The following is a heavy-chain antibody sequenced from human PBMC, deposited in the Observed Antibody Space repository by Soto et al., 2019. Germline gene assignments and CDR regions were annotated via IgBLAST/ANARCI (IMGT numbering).Heavy chain of an antibody. CDR2: IHYSGTT. CDR1: GGSMRNYF. V-gene: IGHV4-59*01. D-gene: IGHD6-13*01. Sequence: SETLSLTCTVFGGSMRNYFWTWIRQPPGKXLEWIGYIHYSGTTSFFPSYNPSLRSRVTISEDTSKNQFSLKLLSVTTADTAVYFCAAGEASSRNLAPYYLDFWGQGTLVTVSS. CDR3: AAGEASSRNLAPYYLDF. J-gene: IGHJ4*02.